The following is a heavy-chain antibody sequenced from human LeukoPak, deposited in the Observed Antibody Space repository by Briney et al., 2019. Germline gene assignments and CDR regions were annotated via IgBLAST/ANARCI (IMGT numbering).Heavy chain of an antibody. CDR2: IRYDGSNK. CDR3: AKDQEVGATIIDY. D-gene: IGHD1-26*01. J-gene: IGHJ4*02. V-gene: IGHV3-30*02. CDR1: GFTFSTYG. Sequence: GGSLRLSCSASGFTFSTYGMHWVRRAPGKGLEWVAFIRYDGSNKYYADSVKGRFTISRDNSKNTLYLQMNSLRAEDTAVYYCAKDQEVGATIIDYWGQGILVTVSS.